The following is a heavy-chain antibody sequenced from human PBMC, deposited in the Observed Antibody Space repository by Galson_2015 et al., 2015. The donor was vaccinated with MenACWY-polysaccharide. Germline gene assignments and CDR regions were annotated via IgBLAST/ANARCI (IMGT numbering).Heavy chain of an antibody. Sequence: SLRLSCAASGFVFNNYAMSWVRQAPGKGLDWVSSISYNGGAAFYGDSVKGRFTISRDNSKNTLYLQMNSLRAGDTAVYYCARIHLPVPPIDYWGQGTLVTVSS. CDR2: ISYNGGAA. D-gene: IGHD2-2*02. CDR1: GFVFNNYA. CDR3: ARIHLPVPPIDY. J-gene: IGHJ4*02. V-gene: IGHV3-23*01.